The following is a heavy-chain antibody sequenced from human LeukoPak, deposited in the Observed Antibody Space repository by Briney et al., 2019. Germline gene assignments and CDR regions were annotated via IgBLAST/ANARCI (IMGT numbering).Heavy chain of an antibody. CDR1: SGPISSRSYY. V-gene: IGHV4-39*01. CDR2: IYYSGST. CDR3: ARHRGRDGYNCRGDAFDI. D-gene: IGHD5-24*01. J-gene: IGHJ3*02. Sequence: SETLSLTCIVSSGPISSRSYYWGWLRQPPGKGLEWFGRIYYSGSTYYNPSLKSRVTISVAMSKDQFDLKLSSVTDADTAVYYCARHRGRDGYNCRGDAFDIWGQGTMVTVST.